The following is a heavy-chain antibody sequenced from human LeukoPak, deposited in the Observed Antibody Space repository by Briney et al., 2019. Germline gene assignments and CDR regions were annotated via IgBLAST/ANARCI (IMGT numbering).Heavy chain of an antibody. V-gene: IGHV3-7*01. CDR2: INQDGREK. CDR3: ARGRYSYGSFFDC. D-gene: IGHD5-18*01. CDR1: GFPFSNYW. J-gene: IGHJ4*02. Sequence: QPGGSLRLSCAASGFPFSNYWMSWVRQAPGKGLEWVANINQDGREKYYVDSVKGRFTISRDNAKNSLSLQMNSLRAEDTAVYYCARGRYSYGSFFDCWGQGTLVTVSS.